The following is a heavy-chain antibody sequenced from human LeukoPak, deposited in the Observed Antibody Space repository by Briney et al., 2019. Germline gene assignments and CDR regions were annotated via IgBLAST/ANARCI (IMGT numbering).Heavy chain of an antibody. CDR3: ARGRWLQLPSD. V-gene: IGHV4-59*01. D-gene: IGHD5-24*01. CDR2: IYYSGST. Sequence: SGTLSLTCTVSGGSISSYYWSWIRQPPGKGLEWIGYIYYSGSTNYNPSLKSRVTISVDTSKNQFSLKLSSVTAADTAVYYCARGRWLQLPSDWGQGTLVTVSS. J-gene: IGHJ4*02. CDR1: GGSISSYY.